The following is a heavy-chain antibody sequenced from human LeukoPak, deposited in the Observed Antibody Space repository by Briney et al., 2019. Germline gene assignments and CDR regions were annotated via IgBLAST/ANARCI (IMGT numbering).Heavy chain of an antibody. CDR1: XYSXSXGYY. V-gene: IGHV4-61*01. D-gene: IGHD3-10*01. Sequence: PSEXXXXXXAVXXYSXSXGYYWSWIRQPPGKGLEWIGYIYYSGSTNYNPSLKSRVTISVDTSKNQFSLKLSSVTAADTAVYYCARDTSLWFGEYNYWGQGTLVTVSS. CDR3: ARDTSLWFGEYNY. J-gene: IGHJ4*02. CDR2: IYYSGST.